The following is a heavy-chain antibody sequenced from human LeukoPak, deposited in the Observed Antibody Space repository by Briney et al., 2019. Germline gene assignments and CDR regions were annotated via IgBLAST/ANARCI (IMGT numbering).Heavy chain of an antibody. Sequence: GASVKVSCKASGGTFSSYAISWVRQAPGQGLEWMGGIIPIFGTANYAQKFQGRVTITRDTSASTAYMELSSLRSEDMAVYYCARERCSSGCHGKYFQHWGQGTLVTVSS. CDR2: IIPIFGTA. J-gene: IGHJ1*01. CDR1: GGTFSSYA. V-gene: IGHV1-69*05. CDR3: ARERCSSGCHGKYFQH. D-gene: IGHD6-19*01.